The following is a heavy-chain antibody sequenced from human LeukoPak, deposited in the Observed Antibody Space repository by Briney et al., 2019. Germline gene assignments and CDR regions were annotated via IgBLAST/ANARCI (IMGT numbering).Heavy chain of an antibody. V-gene: IGHV3-7*01. Sequence: PGGSLRLSCAAPGFTFSSYWMSWVRQAPGKGLERVAGIKQDASGEYYLDSVRGRFTISRDNAKNSLYLQMNSLRAEDTAVYYCARDNVRKDDYWGQGTLVTVSS. CDR3: ARDNVRKDDY. D-gene: IGHD2-8*01. J-gene: IGHJ4*02. CDR2: IKQDASGE. CDR1: GFTFSSYW.